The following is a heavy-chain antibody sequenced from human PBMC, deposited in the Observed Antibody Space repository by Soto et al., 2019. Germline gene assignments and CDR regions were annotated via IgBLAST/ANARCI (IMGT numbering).Heavy chain of an antibody. Sequence: ASVKASCKASGYTFTGYYMHWVRQAPGQGLEWMGWINPNSGGTNYAQKFQGWVTMTRDTSISTAYMELSRLRSDDTAVYYCARVTQDFYYGMDVWGQGTTVTVSS. CDR1: GYTFTGYY. CDR2: INPNSGGT. J-gene: IGHJ6*02. V-gene: IGHV1-2*04. D-gene: IGHD2-15*01. CDR3: ARVTQDFYYGMDV.